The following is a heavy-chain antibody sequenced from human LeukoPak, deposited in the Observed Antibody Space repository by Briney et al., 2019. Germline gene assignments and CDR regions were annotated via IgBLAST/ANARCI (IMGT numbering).Heavy chain of an antibody. CDR2: ISSSSSTI. D-gene: IGHD3-22*01. CDR1: GFTFSSYS. V-gene: IGHV3-48*04. Sequence: GGSLRLSCAASGFTFSSYSMNWVRQPPGKGLEWVSHISSSSSTIYYADSVKGRFTISRDNAKNSLYLQMNSLRAEDTAVYYCASDLDYYDSSADYWGQGTLVTVSS. J-gene: IGHJ4*02. CDR3: ASDLDYYDSSADY.